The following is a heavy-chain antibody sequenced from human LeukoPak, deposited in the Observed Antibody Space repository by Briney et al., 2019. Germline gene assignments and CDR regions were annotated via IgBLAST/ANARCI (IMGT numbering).Heavy chain of an antibody. CDR2: ISAYNGNT. D-gene: IGHD3-3*01. CDR1: GYTFTSYG. J-gene: IGHJ4*02. Sequence: ASVKVSCKASGYTFTSYGIIWVRQAPGQGLEWMGWISAYNGNTNYAQKLQGRVTMTTDTSTSTAYMELRSLRSDDTAVYYCARVITIFGVVKGDVVHYFDYWGQGTLVTVSS. V-gene: IGHV1-18*01. CDR3: ARVITIFGVVKGDVVHYFDY.